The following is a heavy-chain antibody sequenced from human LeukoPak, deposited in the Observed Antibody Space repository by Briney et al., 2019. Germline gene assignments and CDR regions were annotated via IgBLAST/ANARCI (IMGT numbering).Heavy chain of an antibody. V-gene: IGHV3-30*18. CDR2: ISYDGSNK. D-gene: IGHD3-22*01. CDR3: AKDALYYYDSSGYSDY. Sequence: GGSLRLSCAASGNYWMHWVRQAPGKGLEWVAVISYDGSNKYYADSVKGRFTISRDNSKNTLYLQMNSLRAEDTAVYYCAKDALYYYDSSGYSDYWGQGTLVTVSS. CDR1: GNYW. J-gene: IGHJ4*02.